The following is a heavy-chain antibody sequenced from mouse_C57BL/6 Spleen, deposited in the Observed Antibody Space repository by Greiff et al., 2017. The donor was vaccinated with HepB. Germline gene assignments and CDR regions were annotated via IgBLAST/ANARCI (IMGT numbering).Heavy chain of an antibody. CDR1: GYTFTDYE. CDR2: IDPETGGT. Sequence: VQLRQSGAELVRPGASVTLSCKASGYTFTDYEMHWVKQTPVHGLEWIGAIDPETGGTAYNQKFKGKAILTADKSSSTAYMELRSLTSEDSAVYYCTRSYYSNYVGLFDYWGQGTTLTVSS. D-gene: IGHD2-5*01. CDR3: TRSYYSNYVGLFDY. J-gene: IGHJ2*01. V-gene: IGHV1-15*01.